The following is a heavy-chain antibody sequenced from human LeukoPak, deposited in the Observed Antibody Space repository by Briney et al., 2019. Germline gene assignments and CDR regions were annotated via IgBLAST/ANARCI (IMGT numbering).Heavy chain of an antibody. CDR1: GFTFSSYS. CDR2: ISSSSSYI. J-gene: IGHJ4*02. D-gene: IGHD3/OR15-3a*01. CDR3: ARGPDPGLGGFDY. Sequence: PGGSLRLSCAASGFTFSSYSMNWVRQAPGKGLEWVSSISSSSSYIYYADSVKGRFTISRDNAKNSLYLQMNSLRAEDTAVYYCARGPDPGLGGFDYWGQGTLVTVSS. V-gene: IGHV3-21*01.